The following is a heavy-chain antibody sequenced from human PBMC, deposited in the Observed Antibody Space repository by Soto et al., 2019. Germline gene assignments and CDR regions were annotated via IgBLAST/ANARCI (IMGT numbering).Heavy chain of an antibody. CDR3: AKDFNRGRLDY. Sequence: EVQLLESGGDLVQPGGSLRLSCVASGITFGSRAMSWVRQAPGKGLEWVSAISGSGGSTYYADSVKGRFTISRDNSKNTLYLQMNSLRAEDTAVYYCAKDFNRGRLDYWGQGTLVTVSS. CDR1: GITFGSRA. V-gene: IGHV3-23*01. D-gene: IGHD3-10*01. CDR2: ISGSGGST. J-gene: IGHJ4*02.